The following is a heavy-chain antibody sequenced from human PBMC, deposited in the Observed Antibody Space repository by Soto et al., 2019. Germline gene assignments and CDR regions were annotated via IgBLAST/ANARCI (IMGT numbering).Heavy chain of an antibody. D-gene: IGHD5-12*01. J-gene: IGHJ6*02. CDR3: ANEVDVAFSSLQYGMDV. CDR2: ISYDGTYT. Sequence: PGGSLRLSCAASGFTFNNFAMRWVRQAPGKGLEWVAFISYDGTYTYYADSVRGRFTVYRDNSKNTLFLQMNSLKFEDTAVYVCANEVDVAFSSLQYGMDVWGQETTVTVS. V-gene: IGHV3-30*14. CDR1: GFTFNNFA.